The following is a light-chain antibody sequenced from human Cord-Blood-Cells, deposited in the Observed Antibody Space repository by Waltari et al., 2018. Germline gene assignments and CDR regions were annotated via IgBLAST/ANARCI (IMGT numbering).Light chain of an antibody. CDR2: AAS. CDR3: QQNNSTPRT. CDR1: QSISSY. J-gene: IGKJ3*01. Sequence: DIQMTQSPSSLSASLGERATITCRASQSISSYLTWYQQKPGKAPRLLIYAASTWQSGVPSRFSGSGSGTDFTLTISSLQSEDFAAYYCQQNNSTPRTFGHGTKVDIK. V-gene: IGKV1-39*01.